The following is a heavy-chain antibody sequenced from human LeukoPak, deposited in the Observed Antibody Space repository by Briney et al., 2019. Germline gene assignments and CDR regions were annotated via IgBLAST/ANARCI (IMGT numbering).Heavy chain of an antibody. D-gene: IGHD5-18*01. CDR3: AGRPGTAMVPIFDY. V-gene: IGHV1-2*02. J-gene: IGHJ4*02. CDR2: INPSSGGT. CDR1: GYTFTGYY. Sequence: ASVKVSCKASGYTFTGYYVHWVRQAPGQGLEWMGWINPSSGGTNYAQKFQGRVTMTGDTSISTVYMELSRLSSDDTAVYFCAGRPGTAMVPIFDYWGQGTLVTISS.